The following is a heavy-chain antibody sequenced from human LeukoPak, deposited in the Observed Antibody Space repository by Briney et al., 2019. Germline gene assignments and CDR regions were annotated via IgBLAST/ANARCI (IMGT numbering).Heavy chain of an antibody. CDR2: INAESHKT. CDR3: ARGAAGSHYWFFDL. CDR1: GYTFTYNA. Sequence: ASVKVSCKASGYTFTYNAIHWVRQAPGQSLEWMGWINAESHKTKSAQKFQTRLSITTDTSASTVYMELSSLTSEDMAVYYCARGAAGSHYWFFDLWGRGTLLTVSS. J-gene: IGHJ2*01. V-gene: IGHV1-3*01. D-gene: IGHD3-16*01.